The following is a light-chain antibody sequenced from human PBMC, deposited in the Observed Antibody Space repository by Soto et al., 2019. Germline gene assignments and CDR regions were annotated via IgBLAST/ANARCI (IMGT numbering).Light chain of an antibody. CDR1: QSVSTSY. V-gene: IGKV3-20*01. CDR3: QQYGSIPLT. Sequence: EIVLTHSPGTLSLSPGERATLSCRASQSVSTSYLAWYQQKPVHAPRLLIYGASSRATGIPDRFSGSGSGADFTLTISRLEPEAFAVYYCQQYGSIPLTFGGGTKVEIK. CDR2: GAS. J-gene: IGKJ4*01.